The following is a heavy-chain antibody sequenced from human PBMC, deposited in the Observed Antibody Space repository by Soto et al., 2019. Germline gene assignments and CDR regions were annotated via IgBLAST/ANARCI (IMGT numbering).Heavy chain of an antibody. Sequence: GESLKISCKASGYSFTSYWIGWVRQMPGKGLEWMGIIYPGDSDTIYSPSFQGQVTISADKSISTAYLQWNSLKASDTAMYYCARTQYSASYYYFDQWGQGTPVTLSS. D-gene: IGHD5-12*01. CDR1: GYSFTSYW. J-gene: IGHJ4*02. CDR2: IYPGDSDT. CDR3: ARTQYSASYYYFDQ. V-gene: IGHV5-51*01.